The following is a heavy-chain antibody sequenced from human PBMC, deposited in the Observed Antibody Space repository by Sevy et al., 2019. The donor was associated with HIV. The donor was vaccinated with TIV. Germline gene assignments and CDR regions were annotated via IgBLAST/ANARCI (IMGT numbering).Heavy chain of an antibody. D-gene: IGHD2-2*01. V-gene: IGHV4-4*07. Sequence: SETLSLTCTVSGDSISSYYWSWIRQPAGKGLEWIGRMYASGSTNYNPSLKSRVTMSVDTSKNQFPLKLNSVTAADTAVFYCARESICSSTSCYTSSMDVWGQGTTVTVSS. CDR2: MYASGST. J-gene: IGHJ6*02. CDR1: GDSISSYY. CDR3: ARESICSSTSCYTSSMDV.